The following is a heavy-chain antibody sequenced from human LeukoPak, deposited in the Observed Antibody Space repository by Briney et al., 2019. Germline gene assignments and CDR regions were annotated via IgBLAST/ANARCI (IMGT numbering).Heavy chain of an antibody. J-gene: IGHJ4*02. D-gene: IGHD1-20*01. CDR1: GLTLISYA. CDR2: IRGSGGRK. V-gene: IGHV3-23*01. Sequence: PGGSLRLSFAPFGLTLISYATGSGRPAPGKGVEWVSAIRGSGGRKSYAHSVKRRFTISRHNSKNTLYLQMNCVRAEDTPVYYCAKGGYNWNYFYYWGQGTLVTVSS. CDR3: AKGGYNWNYFYY.